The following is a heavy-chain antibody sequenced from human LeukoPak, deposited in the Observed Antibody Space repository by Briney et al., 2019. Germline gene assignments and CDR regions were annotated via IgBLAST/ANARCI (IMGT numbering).Heavy chain of an antibody. CDR2: IWYDGSNK. J-gene: IGHJ4*02. CDR3: AMSNRAYAFDY. Sequence: SGGSLRLSCAASGFTFSSYGMHWVRQAPGKGLEWVAVIWYDGSNKYYADSVKGRFTISRDNSKNTLYLQMNSLRAEDTAVYYCAMSNRAYAFDYWGQGTLVTVSS. CDR1: GFTFSSYG. D-gene: IGHD2/OR15-2a*01. V-gene: IGHV3-33*01.